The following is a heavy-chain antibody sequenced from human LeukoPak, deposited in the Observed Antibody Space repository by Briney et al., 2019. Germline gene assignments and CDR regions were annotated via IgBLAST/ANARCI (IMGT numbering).Heavy chain of an antibody. J-gene: IGHJ3*02. CDR2: IYYSGST. D-gene: IGHD4-17*01. CDR3: ARREGTVTPFDAFDI. V-gene: IGHV4-59*01. Sequence: SETLSLTCTVSGGSISSYYWSWIRQPPGKGLEWIGYIYYSGSTNYNPSLKSRVTISVDTSKNQFSLKLSSVTAADTAVYYCARREGTVTPFDAFDIWGQGTMVTVSS. CDR1: GGSISSYY.